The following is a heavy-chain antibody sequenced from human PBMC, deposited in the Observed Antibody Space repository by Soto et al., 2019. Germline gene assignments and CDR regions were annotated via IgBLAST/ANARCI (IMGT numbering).Heavy chain of an antibody. D-gene: IGHD3-22*01. CDR1: GGTFSSYA. CDR3: ARAPSYYYDSSGCSWFDP. V-gene: IGHV1-69*12. Sequence: QVQLVQSGAEVKKPGSSVKVSCKASGGTFSSYAISWVRQAPGQGLEWMGGIIPIFGTANYAQKFQGRVTITADESTSTAYMELGSLRSEDTAVYCCARAPSYYYDSSGCSWFDPWGQGTLVTVSS. J-gene: IGHJ5*02. CDR2: IIPIFGTA.